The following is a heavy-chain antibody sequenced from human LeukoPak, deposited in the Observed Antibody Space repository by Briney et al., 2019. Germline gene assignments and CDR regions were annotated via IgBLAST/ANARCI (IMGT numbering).Heavy chain of an antibody. V-gene: IGHV1-69*06. J-gene: IGHJ4*02. D-gene: IGHD2-15*01. Sequence: SVKVSCKASGGTFSSYAISWVRQAPGQGLEWMGRIIPIFGTANYAQKFQGRVTITADKSTSTAYMELSSLRSEDTAVYDCASYLGYCSGGSRPLDYWAQGPLVTVPS. CDR3: ASYLGYCSGGSRPLDY. CDR2: IIPIFGTA. CDR1: GGTFSSYA.